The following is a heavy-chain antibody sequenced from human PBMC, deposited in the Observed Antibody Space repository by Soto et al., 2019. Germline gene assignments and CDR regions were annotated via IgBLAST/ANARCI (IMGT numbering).Heavy chain of an antibody. J-gene: IGHJ4*02. CDR2: INVGNGNT. Sequence: ASVKFYCKASGYTFTTYAMHLVRQAPGQRLEWMGWINVGNGNTKYSQKFQGRVTITRDTSAATAHMELSSLRSEDTAVYYCAYDSSGYLDYWGQGTLVTVSS. D-gene: IGHD3-22*01. CDR1: GYTFTTYA. CDR3: AYDSSGYLDY. V-gene: IGHV1-3*01.